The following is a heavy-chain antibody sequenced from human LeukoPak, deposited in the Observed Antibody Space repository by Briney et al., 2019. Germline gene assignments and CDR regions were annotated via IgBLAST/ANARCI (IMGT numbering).Heavy chain of an antibody. V-gene: IGHV3-7*01. Sequence: GGSLRLSCAASGFTFSDYWMSWVRQAPGKGLEWVANIKEDGTTKHYVDSVKGRFTISRDNAKGSLYLQMNSLRAEDTALYYCARGPSTVVTTRWGQGTLVAVYS. CDR2: IKEDGTTK. CDR3: ARGPSTVVTTR. D-gene: IGHD2-21*02. CDR1: GFTFSDYW. J-gene: IGHJ4*02.